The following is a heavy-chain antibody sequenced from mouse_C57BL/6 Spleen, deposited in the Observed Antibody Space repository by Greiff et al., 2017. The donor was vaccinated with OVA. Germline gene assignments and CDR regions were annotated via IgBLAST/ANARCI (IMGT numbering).Heavy chain of an antibody. J-gene: IGHJ3*01. CDR1: GFSLTSYG. Sequence: VQLQQSGPGLVAPSQSLSITCTVSGFSLTSYGVDWVRQSPGKGLEWLGVIWGVGSTTYNSALNSSLSISKDNSKSQVFLKMNSLETYDTAMYYCASEGYDGSAFAYWGQGTLVTVSA. CDR3: ASEGYDGSAFAY. D-gene: IGHD2-2*01. CDR2: IWGVGST. V-gene: IGHV2-6*01.